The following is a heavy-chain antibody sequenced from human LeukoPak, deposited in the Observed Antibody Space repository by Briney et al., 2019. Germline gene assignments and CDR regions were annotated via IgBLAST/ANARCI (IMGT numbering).Heavy chain of an antibody. D-gene: IGHD2-15*01. CDR3: ARDHGKGGVVPNDWLDP. Sequence: ASVKVSCKTSGYTFTSYHIDWVRQAPGQGPEWMGWMNANSGHTGSAEKFQGRLTMTRDASINTAFMELNSLRSDDTAVYYCARDHGKGGVVPNDWLDPWGQGTLVTVSS. CDR1: GYTFTSYH. J-gene: IGHJ5*02. V-gene: IGHV1-8*01. CDR2: MNANSGHT.